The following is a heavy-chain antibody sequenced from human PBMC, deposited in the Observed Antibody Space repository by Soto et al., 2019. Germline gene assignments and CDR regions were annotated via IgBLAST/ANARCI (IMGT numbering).Heavy chain of an antibody. CDR2: ISGSGGST. D-gene: IGHD2-15*01. Sequence: GGSLRLSCAASGFTFSSYAMSWVRQAPGKGLEWVSAISGSGGSTYYADSVKGRFTISRDNSKNTLYLQMNSLRAEDTAVYYCAIYCSGGSCYSDAFDIWSQGTMVTVSS. J-gene: IGHJ3*02. V-gene: IGHV3-23*01. CDR3: AIYCSGGSCYSDAFDI. CDR1: GFTFSSYA.